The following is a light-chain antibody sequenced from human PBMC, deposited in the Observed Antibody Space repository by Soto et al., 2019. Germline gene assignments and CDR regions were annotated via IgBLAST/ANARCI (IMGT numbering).Light chain of an antibody. V-gene: IGKV3-15*01. CDR1: QSINSE. CDR3: QQGHNWPLT. Sequence: EIVMTQSPATLSLSPGERAALSCRASQSINSELAWYQQKPGQPPRLLIYGASTRATCVPDRFPGSESGSEFTLTISGLQSEDFAVYYCQQGHNWPLTFGQGTRLEI. CDR2: GAS. J-gene: IGKJ2*01.